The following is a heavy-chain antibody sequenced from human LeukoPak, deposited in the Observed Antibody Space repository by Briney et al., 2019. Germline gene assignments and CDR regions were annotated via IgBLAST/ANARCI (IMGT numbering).Heavy chain of an antibody. CDR1: GFTFRTYS. V-gene: IGHV3-48*02. Sequence: GGSLRLSCAASGFTFRTYSMNWVRQAPGKGLEWVSYISSSGSTIYYADSVKGRLTISRDNAKNSLFLQMNSLRDEDTAVYYCASSYSSSWYGGLDYWGQGTLVTVSS. J-gene: IGHJ4*02. D-gene: IGHD6-13*01. CDR2: ISSSGSTI. CDR3: ASSYSSSWYGGLDY.